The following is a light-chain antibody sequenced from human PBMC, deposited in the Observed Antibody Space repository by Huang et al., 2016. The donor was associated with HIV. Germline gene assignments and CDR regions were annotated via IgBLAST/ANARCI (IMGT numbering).Light chain of an antibody. CDR1: QSVTSN. CDR2: SAP. J-gene: IGKJ1*01. V-gene: IGKV3-15*01. Sequence: EVVMTQSPAILSVSPGERATLSCRASQSVTSNLAWYQQKPGQAPRLLIYSAPTRATGIPARFSGSGSGTEFTLTISSLQSEDFAVYYCQHYNNWPWWTFDQGTKVEIK. CDR3: QHYNNWPWWT.